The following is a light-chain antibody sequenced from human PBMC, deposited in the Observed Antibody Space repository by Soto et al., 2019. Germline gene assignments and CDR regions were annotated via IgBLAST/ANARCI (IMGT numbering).Light chain of an antibody. CDR3: QQRSSGWT. CDR2: DAS. CDR1: QSVRSY. Sequence: ENVLTQSPATLSLSPGDRATLSCRASQSVRSYLAWYQQKPGQAPRLLISDASNRATGVPARFSGSGSGTDFTLTISSLEPEDFAVYYCQQRSSGWTFGPGTKVDI. V-gene: IGKV3-11*01. J-gene: IGKJ1*01.